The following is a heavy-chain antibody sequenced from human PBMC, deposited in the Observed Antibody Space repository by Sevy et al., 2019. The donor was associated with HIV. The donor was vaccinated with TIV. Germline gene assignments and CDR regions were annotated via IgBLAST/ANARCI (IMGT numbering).Heavy chain of an antibody. V-gene: IGHV3-23*01. CDR1: GFNFNIYS. D-gene: IGHD2-2*02. J-gene: IGHJ4*02. Sequence: GGSLRLSCAVSGFNFNIYSMSWVRQAPGKGLEWVSTLSFGCGKINYADSVKGRFIISRDDSKNTLYLQMNSLRAEDTAVYFCGREGCARPHDYWGQGTLVTVSS. CDR2: LSFGCGKI. CDR3: GREGCARPHDY.